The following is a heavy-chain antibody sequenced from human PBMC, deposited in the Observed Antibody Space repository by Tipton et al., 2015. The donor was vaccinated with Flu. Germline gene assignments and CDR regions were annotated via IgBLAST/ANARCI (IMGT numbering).Heavy chain of an antibody. CDR3: ARDYDYIWGTYRYHFDY. CDR2: ISYNGRNQ. D-gene: IGHD3-16*02. Sequence: SLRLSCAASGFPFSTYGMHWLRQAAGKGLEWVSFISYNGRNQYYGDSVRGRFTISRDNSKNTLYLQMDRLQTEDTAVYYCARDYDYIWGTYRYHFDYWGQGTLVTVSS. V-gene: IGHV3-30*19. J-gene: IGHJ4*02. CDR1: GFPFSTYG.